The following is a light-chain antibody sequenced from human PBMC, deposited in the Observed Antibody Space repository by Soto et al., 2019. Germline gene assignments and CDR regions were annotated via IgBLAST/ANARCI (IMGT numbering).Light chain of an antibody. CDR2: GAS. J-gene: IGKJ1*01. CDR3: QQYNNWPPDT. V-gene: IGKV3-15*01. CDR1: QSVSSN. Sequence: EIVMTQSSATLSVSPGERATLSCRASQSVSSNLAWYQQKPGQAPRLLIYGASTRATGIPARFSGSGSGTEFTLTISSLQSEDFAVYYCQQYNNWPPDTFGQGTKVEIK.